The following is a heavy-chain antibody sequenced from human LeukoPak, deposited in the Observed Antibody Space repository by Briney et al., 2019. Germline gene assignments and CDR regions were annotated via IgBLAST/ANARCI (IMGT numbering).Heavy chain of an antibody. D-gene: IGHD6-6*01. V-gene: IGHV3-21*01. CDR1: GLTFSRYS. Sequence: PGGSLRLSCAASGLTFSRYSMNWVRQAPGKGLEWVSSISYNSSYIYYADSVKGRCTISRDNAKNSLYLQMNSLRAEDTAVYYCAAQSSTSGWFDLWGQGTLVTVSS. CDR2: ISYNSSYI. J-gene: IGHJ5*02. CDR3: AAQSSTSGWFDL.